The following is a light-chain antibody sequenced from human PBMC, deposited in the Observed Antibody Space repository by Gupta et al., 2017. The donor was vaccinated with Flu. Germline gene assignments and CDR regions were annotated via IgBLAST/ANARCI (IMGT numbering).Light chain of an antibody. J-gene: IGKJ1*01. Sequence: DIQMTQSPSTLSASVGDRVSITCRASQSITTWLAWYQQKPKKAPKLLIYMASTLESGVPSRFSGSGSGTEFTLTISSLQPDDFATYYCQQESSTFRTFGQGTKVDIK. CDR2: MAS. CDR3: QQESSTFRT. CDR1: QSITTW. V-gene: IGKV1-5*03.